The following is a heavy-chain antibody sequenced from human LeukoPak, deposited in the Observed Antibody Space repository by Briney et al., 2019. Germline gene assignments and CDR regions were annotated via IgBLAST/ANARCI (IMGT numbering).Heavy chain of an antibody. CDR2: INSDGSST. J-gene: IGHJ4*02. CDR3: AKQLGYCSDGSCYFPY. Sequence: GGSLRLSCAASGFTFSSYWMHWVRQAPGKGLVWVSRINSDGSSTNYADSVKGRFTISRDNSKSTLCLQMNSLRAEDTAVYYCAKQLGYCSDGSCYFPYWGQGTLVTVSS. V-gene: IGHV3-74*01. D-gene: IGHD2-15*01. CDR1: GFTFSSYW.